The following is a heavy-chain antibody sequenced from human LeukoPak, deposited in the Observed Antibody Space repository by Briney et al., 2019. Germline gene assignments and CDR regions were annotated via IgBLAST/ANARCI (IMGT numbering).Heavy chain of an antibody. V-gene: IGHV3-9*03. CDR2: ISWNSGSI. J-gene: IGHJ3*02. CDR1: GFTFGDYA. CDR3: AKLRSGSFDI. Sequence: GGSLRLSCAAYGFTFGDYAMHWVRHAPGKGLEWVSGISWNSGSIVYADSVKGRFTISRDNAKNSLYLQMNSLRAEDMALYYCAKLRSGSFDIWGQGTMVTVSS.